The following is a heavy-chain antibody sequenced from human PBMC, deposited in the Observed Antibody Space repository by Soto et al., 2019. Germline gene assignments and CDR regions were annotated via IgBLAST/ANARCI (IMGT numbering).Heavy chain of an antibody. CDR1: GFTFSSYG. CDR3: ASQITMVRGVSIDY. V-gene: IGHV3-33*01. J-gene: IGHJ4*02. CDR2: IWYDGSNK. Sequence: GGSLRLSCAASGFTFSSYGMHWVRQAPGKGLEWVAVIWYDGSNKYYADSVKGRFTISRDNSKNTLYLQMNSLRAEDTAVYYCASQITMVRGVSIDYWGQGTLVTVSS. D-gene: IGHD3-10*01.